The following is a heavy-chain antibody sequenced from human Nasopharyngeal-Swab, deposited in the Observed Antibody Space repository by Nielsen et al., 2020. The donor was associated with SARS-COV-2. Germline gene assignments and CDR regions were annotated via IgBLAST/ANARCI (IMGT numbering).Heavy chain of an antibody. J-gene: IGHJ4*02. Sequence: GESLKISCEASGFSFGDFNMRWIRQAPGKGLEWLADISGSGGVIYYADSAKGRFTISRDNRKKSLYLQMNWLRVEDTAVYFCASPYDSNGFHYAPGYWGQGTLVTVSS. V-gene: IGHV3-11*01. CDR1: GFSFGDFN. CDR2: ISGSGGVI. CDR3: ASPYDSNGFHYAPGY. D-gene: IGHD3-22*01.